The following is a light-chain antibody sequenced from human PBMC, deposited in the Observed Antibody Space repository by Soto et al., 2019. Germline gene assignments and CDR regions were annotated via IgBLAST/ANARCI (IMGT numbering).Light chain of an antibody. CDR3: QQYESSPHN. CDR2: GAS. Sequence: EIGLTQSPGPLSLSPGERATLSCRASQSTSGRYLTWYQQKPGQAPKLLIEGASSRAAGIPERFSGSGSGTDFTLTISRVEPEDFAAYYCQQYESSPHNFGPGTKVEIK. CDR1: QSTSGRY. J-gene: IGKJ3*01. V-gene: IGKV3-20*01.